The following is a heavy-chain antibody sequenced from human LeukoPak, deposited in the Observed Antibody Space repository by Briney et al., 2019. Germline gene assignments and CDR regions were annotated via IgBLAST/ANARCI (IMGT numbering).Heavy chain of an antibody. CDR1: GGTFSSSA. Sequence: SVNVSCTSSGGTFSSSAISWVRQAPGQGLEWMGGIIPFFGTANYAQKFQGRVTITTDESTSTAYMEVSSLRSEDTAVYYCARGPSVGATSLPFDYWGQGTLVTVSS. CDR2: IIPFFGTA. V-gene: IGHV1-69*05. D-gene: IGHD1-26*01. J-gene: IGHJ4*02. CDR3: ARGPSVGATSLPFDY.